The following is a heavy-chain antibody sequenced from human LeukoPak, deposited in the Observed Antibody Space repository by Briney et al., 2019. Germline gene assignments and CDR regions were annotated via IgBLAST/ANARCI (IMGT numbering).Heavy chain of an antibody. CDR1: GFTFSNYW. J-gene: IGHJ4*02. Sequence: GGSLRLSCAASGFTFSNYWMSWVRQAPGKGLEWVAHINKDGSEKHYVDSVEGRFTISRDNAKNSLYLQMNSLRVEDTAVYYCARDKVTYWGQGTLVTVSS. CDR2: INKDGSEK. V-gene: IGHV3-7*01. CDR3: ARDKVTY.